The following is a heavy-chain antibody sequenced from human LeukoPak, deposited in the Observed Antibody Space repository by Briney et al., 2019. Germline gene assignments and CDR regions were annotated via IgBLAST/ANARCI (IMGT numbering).Heavy chain of an antibody. Sequence: PGGSLRLSCAASGFTFSSYGIHWVRQAPGKGLEWVAFIRYDGSNKYYADSVKGRFTISRDNSKNTLYLQMNSLRAEDTAVYYCAKGHNYYYDSSGYDYWGQGTLVTVSS. CDR1: GFTFSSYG. CDR3: AKGHNYYYDSSGYDY. J-gene: IGHJ4*02. V-gene: IGHV3-30*02. D-gene: IGHD3-22*01. CDR2: IRYDGSNK.